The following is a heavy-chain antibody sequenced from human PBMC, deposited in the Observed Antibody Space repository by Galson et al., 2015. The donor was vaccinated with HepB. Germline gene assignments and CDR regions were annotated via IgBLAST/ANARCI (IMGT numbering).Heavy chain of an antibody. V-gene: IGHV3-30*04. CDR1: GFTFSSYA. J-gene: IGHJ4*02. CDR2: ISYDGSNK. Sequence: SLRLSCAASGFTFSSYAMHWVRQAPGKGLEWVAVISYDGSNKYYADSVKGRFTISRDNSKNALYLQMNSLRAEDTAVYYCARDGYYGSGLLPEFDYWGQGTLVTVSS. D-gene: IGHD3-10*01. CDR3: ARDGYYGSGLLPEFDY.